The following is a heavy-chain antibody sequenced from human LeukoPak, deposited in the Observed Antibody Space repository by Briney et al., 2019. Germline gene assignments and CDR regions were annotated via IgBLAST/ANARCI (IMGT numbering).Heavy chain of an antibody. J-gene: IGHJ4*02. D-gene: IGHD4-17*01. CDR3: ARGTVTPDY. Sequence: PGGSLRLSCAASGFTFSSYAMSWVRQAPGEGLEWVSTVSGSNGNTHYADSVKGRFTISRDNSKNTLYLQMNSLRAEDTAVYYCARGTVTPDYWGQGTLVTVSS. CDR2: VSGSNGNT. V-gene: IGHV3-23*01. CDR1: GFTFSSYA.